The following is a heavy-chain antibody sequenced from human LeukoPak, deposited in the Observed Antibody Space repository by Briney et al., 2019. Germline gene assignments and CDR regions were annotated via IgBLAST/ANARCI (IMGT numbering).Heavy chain of an antibody. CDR2: ISASDTST. CDR1: GFTFSSYA. J-gene: IGHJ4*02. D-gene: IGHD3-22*01. CDR3: AKNSGFFDY. V-gene: IGHV3-23*01. Sequence: GGSLRLSCAASGFTFSSYAMTWVRQAAGKGLEWVSSISASDTSTYYADSVKGRFTISRDNPKNTLYLQMNSLRAEDTAVYYCAKNSGFFDYWGQGTLVTVSS.